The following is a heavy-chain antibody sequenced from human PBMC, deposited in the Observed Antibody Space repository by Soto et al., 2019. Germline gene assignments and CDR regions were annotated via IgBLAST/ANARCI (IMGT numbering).Heavy chain of an antibody. CDR2: INAGNADT. J-gene: IGHJ4*02. CDR3: VRLGGASTSDY. D-gene: IGHD2-15*01. Sequence: ASVKVSCKASGYTFTNYAIHWVRQAPGQRLEWMGWINAGNADTKYSQKFQGRVTITRDTSASTAYMEVSSLRSEDTAVYYCVRLGGASTSDYWGQGTLVTVS. V-gene: IGHV1-3*01. CDR1: GYTFTNYA.